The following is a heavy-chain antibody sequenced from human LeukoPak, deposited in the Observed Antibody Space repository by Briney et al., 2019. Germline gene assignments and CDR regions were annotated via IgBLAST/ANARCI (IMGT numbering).Heavy chain of an antibody. Sequence: SETLSLTCTVSGGSISRSSYNWVWIRQPPGQGLEWIGSIYRRGSTSYKPSLKSRVTVSEDMSKNHFSLRLSSVTAADTAVYYCARHVQDLGIKVWGQGTTVTVS. CDR2: IYRRGST. CDR3: ARHVQDLGIKV. V-gene: IGHV4-39*01. CDR1: GGSISRSSYN. J-gene: IGHJ6*01.